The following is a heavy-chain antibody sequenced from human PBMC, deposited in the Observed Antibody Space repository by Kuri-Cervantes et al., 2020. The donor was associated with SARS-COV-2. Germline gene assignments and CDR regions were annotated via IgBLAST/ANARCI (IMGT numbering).Heavy chain of an antibody. Sequence: GESLKISCAASGFTFSSYDMHWVRQATGKGLEWVSAIGTAGDTYYPGSVKGRFTISRENAKNSLYLQMNSPRAGDTAVYYCARDYMVRDSHGMDVWGQGTTVTVSS. D-gene: IGHD3-10*01. CDR1: GFTFSSYD. J-gene: IGHJ6*02. CDR3: ARDYMVRDSHGMDV. CDR2: IGTAGDT. V-gene: IGHV3-13*01.